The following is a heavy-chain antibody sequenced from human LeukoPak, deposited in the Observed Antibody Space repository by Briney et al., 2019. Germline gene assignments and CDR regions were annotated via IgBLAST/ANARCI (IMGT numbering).Heavy chain of an antibody. V-gene: IGHV3-23*01. D-gene: IGHD2-15*01. CDR2: ISGVGGST. CDR1: GFTFSSYA. CDR3: VIYGGSDTNAFDI. Sequence: GGSLRLSCAASGFTFSSYAMTWVRQGPGKGLEWVADISGVGGSTFYADSVKGRFTISRDNSKNTLYLQMYSLRAEDAAVYYCVIYGGSDTNAFDIWGQGTMVTASS. J-gene: IGHJ3*02.